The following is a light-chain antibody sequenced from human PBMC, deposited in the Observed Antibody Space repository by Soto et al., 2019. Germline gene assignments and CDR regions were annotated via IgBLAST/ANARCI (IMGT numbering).Light chain of an antibody. J-gene: IGKJ4*01. CDR3: QQRSYWR. Sequence: EMVLTQSPATLSLSPGESATLSCRTSQGISRYLAWYQQKPGQAPRLLIYDASNRATGIPARLSGNGSRTDFTLTISSLEPEDFGVYYCQQRSYWRFGGGT. V-gene: IGKV3-11*01. CDR1: QGISRY. CDR2: DAS.